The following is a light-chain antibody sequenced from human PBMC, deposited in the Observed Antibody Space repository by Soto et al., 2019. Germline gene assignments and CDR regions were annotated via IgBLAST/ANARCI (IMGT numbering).Light chain of an antibody. CDR2: WAS. J-gene: IGKJ5*01. CDR3: QHFYTVPVT. Sequence: DIVMTHSTDSLAVSLGERATINCKSSQTVLRSSNNKNHLAWYQQKPGQPPKLRISWASTRESGVPDRYSGSGSVTDFTLTISSLQAEDVGVYYGQHFYTVPVTFSQGTRLEIK. CDR1: QTVLRSSNNKNH. V-gene: IGKV4-1*01.